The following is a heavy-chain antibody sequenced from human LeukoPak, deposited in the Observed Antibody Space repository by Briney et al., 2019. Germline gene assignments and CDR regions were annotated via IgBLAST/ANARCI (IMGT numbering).Heavy chain of an antibody. CDR1: GFTFSSYG. Sequence: PGGSLRLSCVASGFTFSSYGIHWVRQALGKGLEWVAVVSSDGSIKYNADSVKGRFTIFRDTSKNTVYLQMNSLGAEDTAFYYCARGYSSSWLGYFDYWGQGTLVTVSS. CDR3: ARGYSSSWLGYFDY. D-gene: IGHD6-13*01. V-gene: IGHV3-30*03. J-gene: IGHJ4*02. CDR2: VSSDGSIK.